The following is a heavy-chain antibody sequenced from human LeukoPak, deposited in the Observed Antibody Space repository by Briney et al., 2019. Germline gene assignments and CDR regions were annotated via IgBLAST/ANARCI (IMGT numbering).Heavy chain of an antibody. CDR1: GYSISSGYY. J-gene: IGHJ4*02. CDR3: ARGYYYDSSGYSSPPGDY. D-gene: IGHD3-22*01. Sequence: ETLSLTCTVSGYSISSGYYWGWIRQPPGKGLEWVANIKQDGSEKYYVDSVKGRFTISRDNAKNSLYLQMNSLRAEDTAVYYCARGYYYDSSGYSSPPGDYWGQGTLVTVSS. V-gene: IGHV3-7*01. CDR2: IKQDGSEK.